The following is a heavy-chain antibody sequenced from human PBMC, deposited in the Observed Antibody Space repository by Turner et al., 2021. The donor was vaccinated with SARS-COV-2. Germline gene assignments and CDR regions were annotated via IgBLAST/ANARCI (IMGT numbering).Heavy chain of an antibody. V-gene: IGHV4-39*01. CDR1: GGSISSSSYY. Sequence: QLQLQESGPGLVKPSETLSLTCTVSGGSISSSSYYWGWIRLPPGKWLEWIGSIYYSGSTYYNPSLKSRVTISVDTSKNQFSLKLSSVTAADTAVYYCATSTVAGTELNYYGMDVWGQGTTVTVSS. J-gene: IGHJ6*02. CDR3: ATSTVAGTELNYYGMDV. D-gene: IGHD6-13*01. CDR2: IYYSGST.